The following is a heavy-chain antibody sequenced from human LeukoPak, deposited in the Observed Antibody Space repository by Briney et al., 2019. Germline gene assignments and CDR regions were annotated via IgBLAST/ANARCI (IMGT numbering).Heavy chain of an antibody. CDR1: GINFRGYW. D-gene: IGHD5-12*01. CDR2: MKQDGSEK. V-gene: IGHV3-7*01. J-gene: IGHJ4*02. Sequence: GGSLRLSCAVSGINFRGYWMAWVRQAPGKGLEGVANMKQDGSEKYSVDSVKGRFTISRDNAKNSLYLEMNSLRVEATAVYYCARDLGHTGYDLYDYWGQGTLVTVSS. CDR3: ARDLGHTGYDLYDY.